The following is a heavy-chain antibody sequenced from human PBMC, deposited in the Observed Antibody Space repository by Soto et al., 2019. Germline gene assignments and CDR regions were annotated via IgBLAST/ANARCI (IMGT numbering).Heavy chain of an antibody. D-gene: IGHD3-10*01. CDR1: GGTFSSYT. V-gene: IGHV1-69*04. CDR2: IIPILGIA. Sequence: SVKVSCKASGGTFSSYTISWVRQAPGQGLEWMGRIIPILGIANYAQKFQGRVTITADKSTSTAYMELSSLRSEDPAVYYCARDRPDYYGSGSPDYYYYMDVWGKGTTVTVSS. J-gene: IGHJ6*03. CDR3: ARDRPDYYGSGSPDYYYYMDV.